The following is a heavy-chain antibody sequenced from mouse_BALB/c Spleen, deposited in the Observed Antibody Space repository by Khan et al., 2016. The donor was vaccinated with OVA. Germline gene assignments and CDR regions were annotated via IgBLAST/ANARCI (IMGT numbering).Heavy chain of an antibody. CDR3: ARRGLRWDFDY. CDR1: GYTFINYW. Sequence: QVQLQQSGAELAKPGASVKMSCKASGYTFINYWILWVKQRPGQGLEWIGYINPSTGYTEYNQNSKDKATLTADKSSSTAYMQLSSLTSEDSAVYYGARRGLRWDFDYWGQGTTLTVSS. CDR2: INPSTGYT. J-gene: IGHJ2*01. D-gene: IGHD1-1*01. V-gene: IGHV1-7*01.